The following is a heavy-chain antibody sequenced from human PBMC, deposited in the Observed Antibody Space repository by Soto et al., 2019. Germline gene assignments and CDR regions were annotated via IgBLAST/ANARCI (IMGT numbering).Heavy chain of an antibody. CDR1: GFTFSSYA. V-gene: IGHV3-23*01. CDR2: ISGSGGST. CDR3: AKDSVLRHPHGGYSGYDWGAPLAYYFDY. D-gene: IGHD5-12*01. Sequence: GGSLRLSCAASGFTFSSYAMSWVRQAPGKGLEWVSAISGSGGSTYYADSVKGRFTISRDNSKNTLYLQMNSLRAEDTAVYYCAKDSVLRHPHGGYSGYDWGAPLAYYFDYWGQGTLVTVSS. J-gene: IGHJ4*02.